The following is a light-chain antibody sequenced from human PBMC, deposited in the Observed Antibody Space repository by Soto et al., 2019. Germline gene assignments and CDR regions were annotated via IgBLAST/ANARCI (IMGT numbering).Light chain of an antibody. CDR2: GAS. V-gene: IGKV3-15*01. Sequence: EVGRTQYKDTLSVSPGERLTLSYRSSQSAMRDIALYQQKPGQAPRLLIYGASTRDTGIPARFSGSGSGTEFTLTISNLQSEDFADYYCQQYNNFWTFGKGT. CDR1: QSAMRD. J-gene: IGKJ1*01. CDR3: QQYNNFWT.